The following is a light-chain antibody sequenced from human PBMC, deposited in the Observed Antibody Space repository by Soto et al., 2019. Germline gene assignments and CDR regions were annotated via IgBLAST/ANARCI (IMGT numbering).Light chain of an antibody. CDR2: DAS. J-gene: IGKJ1*01. CDR3: QQYGSSPRT. Sequence: EVLLTQSPVTLSLSPWEIATLSCSASQSFRGLLAWYQQKPGQAPRLLIYDASRRATGIPDRFTGSGSGTDFTLTISRLEPEDFAMYYCQQYGSSPRTFGQGTKVDI. CDR1: QSFRGL. V-gene: IGKV3-20*01.